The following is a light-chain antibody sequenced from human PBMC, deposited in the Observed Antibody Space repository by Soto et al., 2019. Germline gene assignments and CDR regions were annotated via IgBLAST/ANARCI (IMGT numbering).Light chain of an antibody. J-gene: IGLJ1*01. CDR2: SNN. Sequence: QSVLTQPPSASGTPGQRVTISCPGSSSNIGRNTVDWYQQLPGTAPKLLIYSNNQRPSGVPDRFSGSKSGTSASLAISGLQSDDEADYYCAAWDDSLSESYVFGTGTKVTV. CDR1: SSNIGRNT. V-gene: IGLV1-44*01. CDR3: AAWDDSLSESYV.